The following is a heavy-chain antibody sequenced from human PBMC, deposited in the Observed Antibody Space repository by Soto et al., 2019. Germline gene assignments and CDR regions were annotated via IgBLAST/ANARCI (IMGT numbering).Heavy chain of an antibody. V-gene: IGHV4-39*01. CDR2: IYYSGST. D-gene: IGHD6-13*01. J-gene: IGHJ4*01. Sequence: PSETLSLTCTVSGGSISSSSYYWGWIRQPPGKGPEWIGSIYYSGSTYYNPSLKSRVTISVDTSKNQFSLKLSSVTAADTAVYYCARHLSSSFNYFDYWGHGTLVTFSS. CDR3: ARHLSSSFNYFDY. CDR1: GGSISSSSYY.